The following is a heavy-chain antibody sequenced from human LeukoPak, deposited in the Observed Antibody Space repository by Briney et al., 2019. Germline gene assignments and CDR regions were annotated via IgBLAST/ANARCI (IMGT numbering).Heavy chain of an antibody. J-gene: IGHJ3*02. CDR1: GYSISSGYY. V-gene: IGHV4-38-2*02. Sequence: SETLSLTCTVSGYSISSGYYWGWIRQPPGKGLEWIGSIYHSGSTYYNPSLKSRVTISVDTSKNQFSLKLSSVTAADTAVYYCARDPYYYGSGSPWVFGIWGQGTMVTVSS. D-gene: IGHD3-10*01. CDR2: IYHSGST. CDR3: ARDPYYYGSGSPWVFGI.